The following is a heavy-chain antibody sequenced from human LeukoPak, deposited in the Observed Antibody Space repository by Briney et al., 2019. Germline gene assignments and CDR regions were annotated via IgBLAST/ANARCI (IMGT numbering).Heavy chain of an antibody. Sequence: SETLSLTCTVSGGSVSSGSYYWSWIRQPPGKGLEWIGYIYYSGSTNYNPSLKSRVTISVDTSKNQFSLKLSSVTAADTAVYYCARARLWRYYDSSGYLTAFDYWGQGTLVTVSS. CDR1: GGSVSSGSYY. V-gene: IGHV4-61*01. J-gene: IGHJ4*02. CDR2: IYYSGST. D-gene: IGHD3-22*01. CDR3: ARARLWRYYDSSGYLTAFDY.